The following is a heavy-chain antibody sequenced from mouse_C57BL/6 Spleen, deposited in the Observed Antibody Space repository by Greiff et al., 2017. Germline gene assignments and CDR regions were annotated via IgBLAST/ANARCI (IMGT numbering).Heavy chain of an antibody. V-gene: IGHV5-16*01. D-gene: IGHD2-1*01. Sequence: EVKLVESEGGLVQPGSSMKLSCTASGFTFSDYYMAWVRQVPEKGLEWVANINYDGSSTYYLDSLKSRFIISRDNAKNILYLQMSSLKSEDTATYYCAREGDGNYAMDYWGQGTSVTVSS. CDR2: INYDGSST. J-gene: IGHJ4*01. CDR1: GFTFSDYY. CDR3: AREGDGNYAMDY.